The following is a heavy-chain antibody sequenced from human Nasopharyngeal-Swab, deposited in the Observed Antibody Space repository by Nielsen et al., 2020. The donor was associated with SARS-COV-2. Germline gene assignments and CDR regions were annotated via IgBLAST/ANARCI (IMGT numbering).Heavy chain of an antibody. CDR2: IYYSGST. V-gene: IGHV4-59*01. Sequence: WIRQPPGKGLEWIGYIYYSGSTNYNPSLKSRATISVDTSKNQFSLKLSSVTAADTAVYYCARVASSWYWYFDLWGRGTLVTVSS. J-gene: IGHJ2*01. D-gene: IGHD6-13*01. CDR3: ARVASSWYWYFDL.